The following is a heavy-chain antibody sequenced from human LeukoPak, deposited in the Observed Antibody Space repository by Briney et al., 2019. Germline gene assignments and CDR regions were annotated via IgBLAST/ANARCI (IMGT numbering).Heavy chain of an antibody. V-gene: IGHV4-39*01. D-gene: IGHD5-18*01. J-gene: IGHJ4*02. CDR3: ARHRDTAISESSY. CDR2: IYYSGST. Sequence: PSETLSLTCTVSGGSISSGSYYWGWIRQPPGKGLERIGSIYYSGSTYYNPSLKSRVTISVDTSKNQFSLKLSSVTAADTAVYYCARHRDTAISESSYWGQGTLVTVSS. CDR1: GGSISSGSYY.